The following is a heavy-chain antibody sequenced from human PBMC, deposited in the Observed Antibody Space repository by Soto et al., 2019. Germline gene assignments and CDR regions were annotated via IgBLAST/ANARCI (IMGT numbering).Heavy chain of an antibody. CDR3: TRGYYDPDY. V-gene: IGHV3-74*01. D-gene: IGHD3-22*01. J-gene: IGHJ4*02. CDR1: GFTFSSYF. CDR2: IDNDGGTT. Sequence: EVQLVESGGGSVQPGGSLRLSCAASGFTFSSYFMYWVRQAPGKGLVWVSRIDNDGGTTNYADSVKGRFTISRDNAKNTLYLQMNSLRAEDTAVYYCTRGYYDPDYWGQGTLVTVSS.